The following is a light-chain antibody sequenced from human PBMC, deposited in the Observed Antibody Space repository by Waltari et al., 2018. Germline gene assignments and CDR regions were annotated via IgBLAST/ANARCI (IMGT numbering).Light chain of an antibody. V-gene: IGKV3-15*01. CDR2: DAT. CDR3: QQYNNWPRT. J-gene: IGKJ2*01. Sequence: ETVMTQSPATLSVSHGERVTLSCRASQDVTNRLAWFQQKPGQAPRLLMFDATTRATDFPGRFSGSGSGTEFTLTISSLQSEDFAVYYCQQYNNWPRTFGQGTKLEI. CDR1: QDVTNR.